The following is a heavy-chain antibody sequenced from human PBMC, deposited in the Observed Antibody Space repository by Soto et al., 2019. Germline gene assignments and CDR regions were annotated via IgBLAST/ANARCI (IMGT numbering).Heavy chain of an antibody. Sequence: GASVKVSCKASGYTFTGYYMHWVRQAPGQGLEWTGWINPNSGGTNYAQKFQGWVTMTRDTSISTAYMELSRLRSDDTAVYYCARDARGDEAPMDYWGQGTLVTVSS. V-gene: IGHV1-2*04. CDR1: GYTFTGYY. CDR3: ARDARGDEAPMDY. D-gene: IGHD3-10*01. J-gene: IGHJ4*02. CDR2: INPNSGGT.